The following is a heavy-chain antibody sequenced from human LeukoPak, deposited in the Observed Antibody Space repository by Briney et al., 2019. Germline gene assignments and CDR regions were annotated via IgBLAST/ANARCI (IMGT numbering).Heavy chain of an antibody. D-gene: IGHD3-16*02. CDR1: GYTFTSYG. Sequence: VASVKVSCKASGYTFTSYGISWVRQAPGQGLEWMGWISAYNGSANYAQKLQGRVTMTTDTSTSTAYMELRSLRSDDTAVYYCAREWGITFGGVIVIGAFDIWGQGTMVTVSS. J-gene: IGHJ3*02. V-gene: IGHV1-18*01. CDR2: ISAYNGSA. CDR3: AREWGITFGGVIVIGAFDI.